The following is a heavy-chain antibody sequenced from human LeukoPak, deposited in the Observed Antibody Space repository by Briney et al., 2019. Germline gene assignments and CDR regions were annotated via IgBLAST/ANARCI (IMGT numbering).Heavy chain of an antibody. D-gene: IGHD2-15*01. CDR2: INPSAGST. CDR1: GYTFTNYY. Sequence: ASVKVSCKASGYTFTNYYMHCVRQAPGQGLEWMGLINPSAGSTNYAQNFQGRVTMTRDTSTSTVYMELSSLRSEDTAVYYCARGISCSGGSCRYFDYWGQGTLVTVSS. J-gene: IGHJ4*02. V-gene: IGHV1-46*01. CDR3: ARGISCSGGSCRYFDY.